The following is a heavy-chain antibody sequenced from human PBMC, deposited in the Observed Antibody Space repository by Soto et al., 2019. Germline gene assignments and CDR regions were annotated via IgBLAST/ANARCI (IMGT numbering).Heavy chain of an antibody. D-gene: IGHD3-10*01. CDR2: ISSSGSTI. Sequence: PGGSLRLSCAASGFTFSDYYMSWIRQAPGKGLEWVSYISSSGSTIYYADSVKGRFTISRDNAKNSLYLQMNSLRVEDTAVYYCARDMVRGYWHCYYGMDVWGQGTTVTVSS. CDR3: ARDMVRGYWHCYYGMDV. J-gene: IGHJ6*02. V-gene: IGHV3-11*01. CDR1: GFTFSDYY.